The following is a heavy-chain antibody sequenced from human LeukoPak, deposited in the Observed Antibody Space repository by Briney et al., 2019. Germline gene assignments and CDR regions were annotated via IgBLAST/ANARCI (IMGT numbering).Heavy chain of an antibody. V-gene: IGHV3-30-3*01. J-gene: IGHJ4*02. D-gene: IGHD5-18*01. CDR3: AKDRRIQLWLGFDY. CDR2: ISYDGSNK. Sequence: GGSLRLSCAASGFTFSSYVMHWVRQAPGKGLEWVAVISYDGSNKYYADSVKGRFTISRDNSKNTLYLQMNSLRAEDTAVYYCAKDRRIQLWLGFDYWGQGTLVTVSS. CDR1: GFTFSSYV.